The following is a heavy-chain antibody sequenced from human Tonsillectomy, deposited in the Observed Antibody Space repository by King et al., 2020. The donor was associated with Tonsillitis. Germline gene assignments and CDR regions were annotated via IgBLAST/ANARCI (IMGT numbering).Heavy chain of an antibody. CDR3: AKDGDDILTSYCTDY. D-gene: IGHD3-9*01. Sequence: VQLVESGGGLVQPGGSLRLSCAASGFTFSSYAMSWVRQAPGKGLEGVSVIYSGGSSTYYADSEKGRFTISRDNSKITLYLQMNSLRAEDTAVYYCAKDGDDILTSYCTDYWGQGTLVSVSS. CDR1: GFTFSSYA. J-gene: IGHJ4*02. V-gene: IGHV3-23*03. CDR2: IYSGGSST.